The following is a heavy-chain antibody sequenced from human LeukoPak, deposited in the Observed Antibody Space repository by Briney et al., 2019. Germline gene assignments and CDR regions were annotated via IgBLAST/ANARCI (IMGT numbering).Heavy chain of an antibody. D-gene: IGHD3-10*01. Sequence: PSETLSLTCAVYGGSFSGYYWSWIRQPPGKGLEWIGEINHSGSTNYNPSLKSRVTISVDTSKNQFSLKLSSVTAADTAVDYCARVRVTMVRGPFDPWGQGTLVTVSS. CDR1: GGSFSGYY. V-gene: IGHV4-34*01. J-gene: IGHJ5*02. CDR3: ARVRVTMVRGPFDP. CDR2: INHSGST.